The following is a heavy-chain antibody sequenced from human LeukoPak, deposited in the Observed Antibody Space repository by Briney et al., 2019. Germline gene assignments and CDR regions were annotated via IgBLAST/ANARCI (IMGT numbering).Heavy chain of an antibody. CDR3: ARDPPYDILTGRNLYYMDV. Sequence: GGSLRLSCAASGFTFSSYEMNWVRQAPGKGLEGVSYISSSGHTIYYADSVKGRFTISRGNAKNSLYLQMNSLRAEDTAVYYGARDPPYDILTGRNLYYMDVWGKGTTVTVSS. J-gene: IGHJ6*03. D-gene: IGHD3-9*01. CDR1: GFTFSSYE. V-gene: IGHV3-48*03. CDR2: ISSSGHTI.